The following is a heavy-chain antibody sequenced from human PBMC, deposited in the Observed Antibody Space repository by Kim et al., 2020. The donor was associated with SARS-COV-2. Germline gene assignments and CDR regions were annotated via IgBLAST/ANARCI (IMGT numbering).Heavy chain of an antibody. Sequence: GESLKISCKGSGYRFTSYWISWVRQMPGKGLEWMGRIDPSDSYTNYSPSFQGHVTISADKSFSTAYLQWSSLKASDTAMYYCARRVQLGGYYFDYWGQGTLVTVSS. CDR3: ARRVQLGGYYFDY. CDR1: GYRFTSYW. V-gene: IGHV5-10-1*01. CDR2: IDPSDSYT. D-gene: IGHD3-16*01. J-gene: IGHJ4*02.